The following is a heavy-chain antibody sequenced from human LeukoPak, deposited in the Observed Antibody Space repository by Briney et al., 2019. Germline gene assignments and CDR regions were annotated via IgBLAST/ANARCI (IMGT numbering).Heavy chain of an antibody. D-gene: IGHD4-11*01. CDR1: GYSISSGYY. CDR2: IFHSRST. CDR3: AREGYSNSFDY. V-gene: IGHV4-38-2*02. J-gene: IGHJ4*02. Sequence: SQTLSLTCTVSGYSISSGYYWGWIRPPPGKGLEWIGIIFHSRSTYYNPSLKSRVTTSVDTSRNQFSLKVSSVSGADTGVYYCAREGYSNSFDYWGQGTLGTGCS.